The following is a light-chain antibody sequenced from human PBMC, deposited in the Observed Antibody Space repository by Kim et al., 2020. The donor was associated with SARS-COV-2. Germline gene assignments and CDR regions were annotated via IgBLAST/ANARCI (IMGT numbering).Light chain of an antibody. Sequence: SASVGDRVTVPCRASQGISNYFAWYQQKPGKVPKLLIHDASTLRSGVPSRFSGSGSGTDFTLTISSLQPEDVATYYCQKYNSVPYTFGQGTKLEI. CDR2: DAS. J-gene: IGKJ2*01. V-gene: IGKV1-27*01. CDR3: QKYNSVPYT. CDR1: QGISNY.